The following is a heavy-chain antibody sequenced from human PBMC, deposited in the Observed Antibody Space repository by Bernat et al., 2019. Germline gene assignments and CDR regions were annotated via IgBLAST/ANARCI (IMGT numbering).Heavy chain of an antibody. Sequence: QVQLVESGGGVVQPGRSLRLSCAASGFTFSSYGMHWVRQAPGKGLEWVAVISYDGSNKYYADSVKGRFTISRDNSKNTLYLQMNSLGAEDTAVYYCAKEGGIAVAILDYWGQGTLVTVSS. CDR3: AKEGGIAVAILDY. CDR2: ISYDGSNK. D-gene: IGHD6-19*01. J-gene: IGHJ4*02. V-gene: IGHV3-30*18. CDR1: GFTFSSYG.